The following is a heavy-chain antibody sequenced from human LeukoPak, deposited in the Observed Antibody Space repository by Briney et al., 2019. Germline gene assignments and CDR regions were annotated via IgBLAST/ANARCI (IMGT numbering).Heavy chain of an antibody. CDR1: GGSFSGYY. CDR3: ARELAYCSGTSCYGGTFHI. V-gene: IGHV4-34*01. J-gene: IGHJ3*02. CDR2: INHSGST. D-gene: IGHD2-2*01. Sequence: SETLSLTCAVYGGSFSGYYWSWIRQPPGKGLEWIGEINHSGSTDYNPPLKSRVTISVDTSKNQFSLKLTSVTAADTAVYYCARELAYCSGTSCYGGTFHIWGQGTMVTVSS.